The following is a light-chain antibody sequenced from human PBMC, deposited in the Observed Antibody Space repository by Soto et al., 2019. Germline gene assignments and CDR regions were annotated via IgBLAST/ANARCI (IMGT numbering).Light chain of an antibody. V-gene: IGKV4-1*01. CDR3: QQYYSTPWT. J-gene: IGKJ1*01. Sequence: DIVMTQSPDSLAVSLGERATINCKSSQSVLYSSNNKNYLAWYQQKSGQPPKLLIYWASTRESGVPDRFSGSGSGTDFTFTISSLQAEDVAVYYCQQYYSTPWTFGQGTKVEIK. CDR1: QSVLYSSNNKNY. CDR2: WAS.